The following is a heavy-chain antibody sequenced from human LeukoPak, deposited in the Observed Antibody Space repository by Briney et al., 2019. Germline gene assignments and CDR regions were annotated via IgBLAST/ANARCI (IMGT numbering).Heavy chain of an antibody. CDR2: IYYSGST. CDR1: GVSISSYY. CDR3: AGGGYYDSSGYYEYYFDY. J-gene: IGHJ4*02. Sequence: PSETLSLTCTVSGVSISSYYWSWIRQPPGKGLEWIGYIYYSGSTNYNPPLKSRVTISVDTSKNQFSLKLSSVTAADTAVYYCAGGGYYDSSGYYEYYFDYWGQGTLVTVSS. V-gene: IGHV4-59*01. D-gene: IGHD3-22*01.